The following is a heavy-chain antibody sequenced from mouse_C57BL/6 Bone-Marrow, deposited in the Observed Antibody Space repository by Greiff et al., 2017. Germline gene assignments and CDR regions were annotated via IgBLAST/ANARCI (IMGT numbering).Heavy chain of an antibody. CDR1: GYTFTSYW. CDR3: ARKGYYGSSYPDY. Sequence: QVQLQQPGAELVKPGASVKLSCKASGYTFTSYWMQWVKQRPGQGLEWIGEIDPSDSYTNYNQKFKGKATLTVDTSSSTAYMQLSSLTSEDSAVYYCARKGYYGSSYPDYWGQGTTLTVSS. V-gene: IGHV1-50*01. D-gene: IGHD1-1*01. J-gene: IGHJ2*01. CDR2: IDPSDSYT.